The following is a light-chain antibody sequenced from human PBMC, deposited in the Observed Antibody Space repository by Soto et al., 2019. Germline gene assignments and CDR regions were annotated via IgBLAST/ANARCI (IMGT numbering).Light chain of an antibody. Sequence: EVVMTQSTATLSVSPGERVTLSCRASQSINAHLAWYQQKPGQAPRLLIHGASTRATGIPARFSGSGFGTEFILPISSLQSEDFAVYYCQQYNTWLWTFGRGTKVEIQ. J-gene: IGKJ1*01. CDR3: QQYNTWLWT. V-gene: IGKV3-15*01. CDR2: GAS. CDR1: QSINAH.